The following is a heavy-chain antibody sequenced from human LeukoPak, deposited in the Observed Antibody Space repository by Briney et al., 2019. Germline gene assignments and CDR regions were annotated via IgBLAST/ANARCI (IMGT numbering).Heavy chain of an antibody. D-gene: IGHD2-21*01. V-gene: IGHV4-4*07. CDR2: IYTSGST. Sequence: PSETLSLTCTVSGGSISSYYWSWTRQPAGKGLEWIGRIYTSGSTNYNPSLKSRVTMSVDTSKNQFSLKLSSVTAADTAVYYCARDNSYCGGDCYPVYLFDPWGQGTLVTVSS. J-gene: IGHJ5*02. CDR1: GGSISSYY. CDR3: ARDNSYCGGDCYPVYLFDP.